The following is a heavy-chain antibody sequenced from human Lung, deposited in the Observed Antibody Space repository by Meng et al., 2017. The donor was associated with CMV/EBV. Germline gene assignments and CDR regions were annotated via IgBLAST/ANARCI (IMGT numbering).Heavy chain of an antibody. J-gene: IGHJ4*02. CDR3: ARDNNWGPDY. CDR1: GYTFTAHY. CDR2: IHPHRGDT. D-gene: IGHD7-27*01. Sequence: PCRASGYTFTAHYFHGVRQAPGQGLEWMGWIHPHRGDTNYAQQFQGRVTLTRDTSINTGYMELTRLTSDDTAVYYYARDNNWGPDYWGQGTLVTVSS. V-gene: IGHV1-2*02.